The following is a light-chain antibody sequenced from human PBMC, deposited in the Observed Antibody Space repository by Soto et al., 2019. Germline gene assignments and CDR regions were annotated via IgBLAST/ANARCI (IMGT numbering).Light chain of an antibody. CDR3: QTWATGIRV. CDR2: VNNDGSH. J-gene: IGLJ3*02. Sequence: QPVLTQSPSASASLGASVKLTCTLSGGHSSYAIAWHQQQPEKGPRYLMNVNNDGSHTKGDGIPDRFSGSSSGAERYLTISSLQSEDEADYYCQTWATGIRVFGGGTKVTVL. V-gene: IGLV4-69*01. CDR1: GGHSSYA.